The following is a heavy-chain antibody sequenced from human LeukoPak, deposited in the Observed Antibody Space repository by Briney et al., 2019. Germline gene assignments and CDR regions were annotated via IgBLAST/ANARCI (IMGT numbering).Heavy chain of an antibody. D-gene: IGHD2-21*02. V-gene: IGHV3-20*04. J-gene: IGHJ4*02. CDR1: GFTFDDYA. CDR2: INWNGGST. Sequence: GRSLRLSCAASGFTFDDYAMHWVRQVPGKGLEWVSGINWNGGSTGYADSVEGRFTISRDNAKNSQYLQMNRLRGEDKALYYCARAQTYGDSRLLLDYWGQGTLVTVSS. CDR3: ARAQTYGDSRLLLDY.